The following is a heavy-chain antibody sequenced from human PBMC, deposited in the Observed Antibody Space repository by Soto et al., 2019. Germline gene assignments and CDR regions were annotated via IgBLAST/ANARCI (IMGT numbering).Heavy chain of an antibody. CDR3: AHRRNYYGSGSYYNYYFDY. J-gene: IGHJ4*02. CDR1: GFSLSTSGVG. V-gene: IGHV2-5*02. Sequence: QITLKESGPTLVKPTQTRTLTCTFSGFSLSTSGVGVGWIRLPPGKALEWLALIYWDDDKRYSPTLKSKLTSTKENSKNPVVLTMTNMAPVDTATYYCAHRRNYYGSGSYYNYYFDYRGQRTQVTVSS. D-gene: IGHD3-10*01. CDR2: IYWDDDK.